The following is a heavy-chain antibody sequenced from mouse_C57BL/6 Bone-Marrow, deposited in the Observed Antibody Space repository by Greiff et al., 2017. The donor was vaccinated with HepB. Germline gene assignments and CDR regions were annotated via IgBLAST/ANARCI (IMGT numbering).Heavy chain of an antibody. CDR1: GYTFTNYW. J-gene: IGHJ4*01. Sequence: VKLQQSGAELVRPGTSVKMSCKASGYTFTNYWIGWAKQRPGHGLEWIGDIYPGGGYTNYNEKFKGKATLTADKSSSTAYMQFSSLTSEDSAIYYCARIYYGNYGAMDYWGQGTSVTVSS. V-gene: IGHV1-63*01. D-gene: IGHD2-1*01. CDR3: ARIYYGNYGAMDY. CDR2: IYPGGGYT.